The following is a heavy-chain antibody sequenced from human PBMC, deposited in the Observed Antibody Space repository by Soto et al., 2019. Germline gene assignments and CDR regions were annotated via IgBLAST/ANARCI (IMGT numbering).Heavy chain of an antibody. CDR2: ISAYNGNT. CDR1: GYTFTSYD. CDR3: ARSSRCSGGSCSIPAEDFKH. Sequence: ASVKVSCKASGYTFTSYDINWVRQATGQGLEWMGWISAYNGNTNYAQKLQGRVTMTTDTSTSTAYMELRSLRSDDTAVYYCARSSRCSGGSCSIPAEDFKHWGQGTLVTVSS. D-gene: IGHD2-15*01. J-gene: IGHJ1*01. V-gene: IGHV1-18*01.